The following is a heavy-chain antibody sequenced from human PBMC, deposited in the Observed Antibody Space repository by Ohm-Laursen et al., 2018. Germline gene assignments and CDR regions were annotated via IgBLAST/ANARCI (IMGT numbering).Heavy chain of an antibody. CDR2: ISGYDANT. D-gene: IGHD2-21*01. J-gene: IGHJ6*02. Sequence: ASVKVSCKASGYSFTSYGISWVRQAPGQGLEWMGWISGYDANTKYAQNLQGRVTMTTDTSTSTAYMELRSLRSDDTAVYYCARAYEATPPNVWGQGTTVTVS. V-gene: IGHV1-18*01. CDR3: ARAYEATPPNV. CDR1: GYSFTSYG.